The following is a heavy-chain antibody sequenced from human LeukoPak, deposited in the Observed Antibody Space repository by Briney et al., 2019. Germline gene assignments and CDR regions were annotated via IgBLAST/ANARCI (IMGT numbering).Heavy chain of an antibody. Sequence: SVKVSCKASGYTFTSYAISWVRQAPGQGLEWMGGIIPIFGTANYAQKFQGRVTITADESTSTAYMELSSLRSEDTAVYYCARHGVAAAGFDPWGQGTLVTVSS. CDR1: GYTFTSYA. CDR2: IIPIFGTA. J-gene: IGHJ5*02. CDR3: ARHGVAAAGFDP. V-gene: IGHV1-69*13. D-gene: IGHD6-13*01.